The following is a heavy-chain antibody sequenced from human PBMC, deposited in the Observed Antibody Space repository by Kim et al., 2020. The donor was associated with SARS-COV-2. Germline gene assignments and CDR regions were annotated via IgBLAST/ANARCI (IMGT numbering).Heavy chain of an antibody. CDR2: ISSSSSYT. Sequence: GGSLRLSCAASGFTFSDYYMSWIRQAPGKGLEWVSYISSSSSYTNYADSVKGRFTISRDNAKNSLYLQMNSLRAEDTAVYYCAREPLGYCSSTSCYGVYYYYGMDVWGQGTTVTVSS. D-gene: IGHD2-2*01. V-gene: IGHV3-11*06. CDR3: AREPLGYCSSTSCYGVYYYYGMDV. CDR1: GFTFSDYY. J-gene: IGHJ6*02.